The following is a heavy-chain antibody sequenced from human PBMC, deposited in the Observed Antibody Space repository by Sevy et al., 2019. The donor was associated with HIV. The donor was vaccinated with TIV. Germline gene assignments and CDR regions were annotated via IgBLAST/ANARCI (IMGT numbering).Heavy chain of an antibody. Sequence: GGSLRLSCAASGFTFSYSGMHWVRQAPGKGLEWLTFIQFDGSSKYYADSVKGRFTILRDNSKNTLYLQMNSLRGDDTAVYYCAKNTAAVGVGGFDYWGQGALVTVSS. CDR2: IQFDGSSK. CDR3: AKNTAAVGVGGFDY. CDR1: GFTFSYSG. J-gene: IGHJ4*02. V-gene: IGHV3-30*02. D-gene: IGHD2-8*01.